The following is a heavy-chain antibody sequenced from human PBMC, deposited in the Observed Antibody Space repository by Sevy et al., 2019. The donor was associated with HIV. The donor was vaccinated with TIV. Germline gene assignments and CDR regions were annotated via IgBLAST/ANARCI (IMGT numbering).Heavy chain of an antibody. V-gene: IGHV3-49*03. J-gene: IGHJ4*02. CDR3: TRALATVVTPVHYFDY. D-gene: IGHD4-17*01. CDR1: GFTFGDYA. CDR2: IRRTSYEPYGGTT. Sequence: GGSLRLSCTASGFTFGDYAMSWFRQAPGKGLEWVAFIRRTSYEPYGGTTEYAASVKGRFTMSRDDSKSIAYLQMNSLKTEDTAFYYCTRALATVVTPVHYFDYWGQGTLVTVSS.